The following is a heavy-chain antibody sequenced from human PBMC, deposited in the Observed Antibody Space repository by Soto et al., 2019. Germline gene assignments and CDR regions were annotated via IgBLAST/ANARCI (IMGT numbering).Heavy chain of an antibody. Sequence: ASMKVSCKASGYTFTSYDINWVRQATGQGLEWMGWMNPNSGNTGYAQKFQGRVTMTRNTSISTAYMELSSLRSEDTAVYYCARGDIVLVPVAMPVLAVGPSRDCGQGTVVMVSS. CDR2: MNPNSGNT. D-gene: IGHD2-2*01. V-gene: IGHV1-8*01. CDR3: ARGDIVLVPVAMPVLAVGPSRD. J-gene: IGHJ4*02. CDR1: GYTFTSYD.